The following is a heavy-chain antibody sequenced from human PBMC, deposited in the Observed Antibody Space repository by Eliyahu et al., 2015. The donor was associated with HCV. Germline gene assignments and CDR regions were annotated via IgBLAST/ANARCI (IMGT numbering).Heavy chain of an antibody. CDR2: ISYDGSNK. D-gene: IGHD2-15*01. Sequence: QVQLVESGGGVVQPGRSLRLSCAASGFTFSXXGMPXVRQAPGKGLEWVAVISYDGSNKYYXDSVKGRFTISRDNSKNTLYLQMNSLRAEDTAVYYCAKDLVCSGGSCYSLRYYYGMDVWGQGTTVTVSS. J-gene: IGHJ6*02. CDR3: AKDLVCSGGSCYSLRYYYGMDV. CDR1: GFTFSXXG. V-gene: IGHV3-30*18.